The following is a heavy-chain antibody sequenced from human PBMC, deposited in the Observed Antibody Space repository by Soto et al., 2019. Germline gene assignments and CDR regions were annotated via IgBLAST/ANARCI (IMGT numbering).Heavy chain of an antibody. J-gene: IGHJ4*02. V-gene: IGHV3-21*01. D-gene: IGHD4-17*01. CDR2: ISSTSSYI. Sequence: EVQLVESGGGLVKPGGSLRLSCAASGFTPSNHSMNWVRQTPGKGLEWVSSISSTSSYIYYADSLKGRFTISRDNAKNSLYLQMNSLRAEDTAVYFCARGKWVTTVTTVDYWGQGTLVTVSS. CDR1: GFTPSNHS. CDR3: ARGKWVTTVTTVDY.